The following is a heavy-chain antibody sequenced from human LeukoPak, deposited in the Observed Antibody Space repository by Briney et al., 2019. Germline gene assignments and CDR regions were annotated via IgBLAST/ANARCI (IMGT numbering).Heavy chain of an antibody. CDR1: GGSISSYY. J-gene: IGHJ4*02. CDR2: IYNSGST. D-gene: IGHD6-13*01. Sequence: PSETLSLTCTVSGGSISSYYWNWIRQPPGKGLEWIGYIYNSGSTNSNPSLKSRVTMSVDTSKNQFSLKLSSVTAADTAVYYCARRGSSSWGDGNDYWGQGTLVNVSS. V-gene: IGHV4-59*08. CDR3: ARRGSSSWGDGNDY.